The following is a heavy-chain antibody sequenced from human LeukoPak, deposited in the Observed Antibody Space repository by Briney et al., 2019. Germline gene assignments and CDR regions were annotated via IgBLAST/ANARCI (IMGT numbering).Heavy chain of an antibody. CDR3: ARLEYGDYVAY. Sequence: PSETLSLTCTVSGGSISNYYWTWIRQPPGKTLQWIGYIYYSGTPQYNPSLKSRVTISLDRSKNQFSLNLISVTAADTAVYLCARLEYGDYVAYWGQGTLVTVSS. J-gene: IGHJ4*02. CDR1: GGSISNYY. CDR2: IYYSGTP. V-gene: IGHV4-59*08. D-gene: IGHD4-17*01.